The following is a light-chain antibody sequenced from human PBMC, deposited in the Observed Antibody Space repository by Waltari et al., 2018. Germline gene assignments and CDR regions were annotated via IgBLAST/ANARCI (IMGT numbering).Light chain of an antibody. V-gene: IGKV3-15*01. CDR3: QQYNNWPPTRT. CDR1: QSVSSN. CDR2: GAS. J-gene: IGKJ1*01. Sequence: EIVMTQSPATLSVSTGERATLSCRASQSVSSNLAWYQQKPGQAPRLLIYGASTRATGIPARFSGSGSGTEFTLTISSLQSEDFAVYYCQQYNNWPPTRTFGQGTKVEIK.